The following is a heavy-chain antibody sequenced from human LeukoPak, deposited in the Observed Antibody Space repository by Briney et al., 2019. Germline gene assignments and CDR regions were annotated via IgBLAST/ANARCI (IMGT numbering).Heavy chain of an antibody. J-gene: IGHJ6*02. CDR3: ATYVNWVAGDV. Sequence: RGSLRLSCAASEFTFSSHWMSWVRQAPGKWLEWVANIKDDGSEKYYVDSVKGRFTISRDNANNSLYLQMNSLRAEDTAVYYCATYVNWVAGDVYGQGTTVSVSS. V-gene: IGHV3-7*01. D-gene: IGHD1-1*01. CDR1: EFTFSSHW. CDR2: IKDDGSEK.